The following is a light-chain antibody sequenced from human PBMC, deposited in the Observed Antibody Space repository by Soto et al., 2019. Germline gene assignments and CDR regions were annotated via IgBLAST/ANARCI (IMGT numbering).Light chain of an antibody. CDR2: SAS. CDR1: QSVSSNL. V-gene: IGKV3-20*01. J-gene: IGKJ2*01. CDR3: QQYGNPPYT. Sequence: TVLTQSPGTLSLSPGERATLSCGASQSVSSNLLAWYQHKPGRAPRILIYSASNRPAGIPDKFSGSGSGTDFTLTISSLEPEDFAVYYCQQYGNPPYTFGQGTKLEIK.